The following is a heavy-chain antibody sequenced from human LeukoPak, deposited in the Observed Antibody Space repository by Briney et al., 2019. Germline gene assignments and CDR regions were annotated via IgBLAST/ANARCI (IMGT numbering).Heavy chain of an antibody. D-gene: IGHD6-13*01. V-gene: IGHV4-39*01. J-gene: IGHJ3*02. CDR2: IYYSGST. CDR3: ASGGSSSWYGLGDAFDI. Sequence: SETLSLTCTVSGGSISSSSYYWGWIRQPPGKGLEWIGSIYYSGSTYYNPSLKSRVTISVDTSKNQFSLKLSSVTAADTAVYYCASGGSSSWYGLGDAFDIWGQGTMVTVSS. CDR1: GGSISSSSYY.